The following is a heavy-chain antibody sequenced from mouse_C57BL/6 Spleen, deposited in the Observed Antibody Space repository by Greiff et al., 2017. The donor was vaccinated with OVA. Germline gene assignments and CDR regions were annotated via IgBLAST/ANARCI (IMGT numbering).Heavy chain of an antibody. Sequence: VQLKESGPELVKPGASVKISCKASGYSFTGYYMNWVKQSPEKSLEWIGEINPSTGGTTYNQKFKAKATLTVDKSSSTAYMQLKSLTSEDSAVYYGARQRGVGSSPYFDVWGTGTTVTVSS. V-gene: IGHV1-42*01. D-gene: IGHD1-1*01. CDR2: INPSTGGT. CDR3: ARQRGVGSSPYFDV. J-gene: IGHJ1*03. CDR1: GYSFTGYY.